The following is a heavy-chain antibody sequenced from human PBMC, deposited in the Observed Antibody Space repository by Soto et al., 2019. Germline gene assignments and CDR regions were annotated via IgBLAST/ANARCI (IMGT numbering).Heavy chain of an antibody. CDR2: IIPIFGTA. Sequence: GASVKVSCKASGGTFSSYAISWVRQAPGQGLEWMGGIIPIFGTANYAQKFQGRVTITADKSTSTAYMELGSLRSEDTAVYYCARVPWIITIFGVVTKNWFDPWGQGTLVTVSS. CDR3: ARVPWIITIFGVVTKNWFDP. CDR1: GGTFSSYA. D-gene: IGHD3-3*01. V-gene: IGHV1-69*06. J-gene: IGHJ5*02.